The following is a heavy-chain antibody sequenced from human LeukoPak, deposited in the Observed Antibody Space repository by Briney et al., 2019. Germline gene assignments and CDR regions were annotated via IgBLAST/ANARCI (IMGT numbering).Heavy chain of an antibody. V-gene: IGHV3-23*01. CDR3: AKIGILWFGELSYFDY. D-gene: IGHD3-10*01. J-gene: IGHJ4*02. CDR1: GFTFSSYA. Sequence: PGGSLRLSCAASGFTFSSYAMSWVRQAPGKGLEWVSAISGSGGSTYYADSVKGRFTISRDNSKNTLYLQVNSLRAEDTAVYYCAKIGILWFGELSYFDYWGQGTLVTVSS. CDR2: ISGSGGST.